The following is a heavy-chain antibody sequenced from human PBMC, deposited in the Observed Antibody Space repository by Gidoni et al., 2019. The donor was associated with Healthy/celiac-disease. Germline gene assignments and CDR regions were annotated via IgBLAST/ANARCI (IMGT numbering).Heavy chain of an antibody. J-gene: IGHJ6*02. CDR2: INAGNGNT. V-gene: IGHV1-3*01. CDR1: GYTFTSYA. CDR3: ARDAVYYGYQDV. Sequence: QAQLVQSGAGVTKTGASAKVSCTASGYTFTSYAMHWVRQAPGQRLEWMGWINAGNGNTKYSQKFQGRVTITRDTSASTAYMELSSLRSEDTAVYYCARDAVYYGYQDVWGQGTTVTVSS. D-gene: IGHD3-10*01.